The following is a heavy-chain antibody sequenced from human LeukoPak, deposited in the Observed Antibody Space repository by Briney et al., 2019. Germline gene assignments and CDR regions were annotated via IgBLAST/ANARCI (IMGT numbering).Heavy chain of an antibody. D-gene: IGHD3-22*01. V-gene: IGHV1-69*06. CDR2: IIPIFGTA. CDR1: GGTFSSYA. J-gene: IGHJ4*02. CDR3: ASPAFPYYYDSSGYYNYFDY. Sequence: GASVKVSCKASGGTFSSYAISWVRQAPGQGLEWMGGIIPIFGTANYAQKFQGRVTITADKSTSTAYMELSSLRSEDTAVYYCASPAFPYYYDSSGYYNYFDYWGQGTLVTVSS.